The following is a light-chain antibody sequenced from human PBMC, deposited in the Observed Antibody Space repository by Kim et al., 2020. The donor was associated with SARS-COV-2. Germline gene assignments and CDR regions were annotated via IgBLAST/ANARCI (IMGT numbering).Light chain of an antibody. CDR3: QQYGSSPLT. CDR2: GAS. Sequence: PGARAPRSCWTGRRVIRSYLAWYQQKPGQAPRLLIYGASSRATGIPDRFSGSGSGTDFTLTISRLEPEDFAVYYCQQYGSSPLTFGGGTKVDIK. CDR1: RRVIRSY. J-gene: IGKJ4*01. V-gene: IGKV3-20*01.